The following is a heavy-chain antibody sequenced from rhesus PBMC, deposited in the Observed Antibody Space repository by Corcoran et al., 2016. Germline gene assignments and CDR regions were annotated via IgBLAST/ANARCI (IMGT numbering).Heavy chain of an antibody. V-gene: IGHV4-106*01. CDR1: GGSISDDYY. CDR3: ASIAGTTGFVVFDY. D-gene: IGHD1-20*01. J-gene: IGHJ4*01. CDR2: IYGSGGGT. Sequence: QVQLQESGPGLVKPSETLSLTCAVSGGSISDDYYWSWIRQPPGKGLEWLGYIYGSGGGTNYNPSLKTRVTISLAPSKNQFSLKLSSVTAADTAVYYCASIAGTTGFVVFDYWGQGVLVTVSS.